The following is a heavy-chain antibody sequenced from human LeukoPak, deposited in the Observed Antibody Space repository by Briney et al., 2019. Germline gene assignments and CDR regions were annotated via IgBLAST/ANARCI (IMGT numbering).Heavy chain of an antibody. Sequence: SETLSLTCSVSSGSITGHYWSWIRQPPGKGLEWIGNVYKSATANYNPSLKSRVTISADTSKNQFSLKMTFVTAADTAVYYCAGNKNSQLDYWGQGILVTVSS. CDR3: AGNKNSQLDY. D-gene: IGHD1/OR15-1a*01. CDR2: VYKSATA. J-gene: IGHJ4*02. V-gene: IGHV4-59*11. CDR1: SGSITGHY.